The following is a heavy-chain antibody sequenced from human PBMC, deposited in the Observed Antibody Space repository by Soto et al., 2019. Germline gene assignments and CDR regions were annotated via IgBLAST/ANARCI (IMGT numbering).Heavy chain of an antibody. CDR3: VRQGIGFLHGLVDV. CDR1: SGPSKSHN. D-gene: IGHD3-10*01. J-gene: IGHJ6*01. Sequence: QVQVQQSGPGLVKPSETLSLTCTVSSGPSKSHNWGWIRQPPGRGLEWIGYVYDTWSTSYNPSLKSRVTVSADTSTNRISLTLRFVTAADTAVYYCVRQGIGFLHGLVDVWGQGTTGIVSS. CDR2: VYDTWST. V-gene: IGHV4-59*08.